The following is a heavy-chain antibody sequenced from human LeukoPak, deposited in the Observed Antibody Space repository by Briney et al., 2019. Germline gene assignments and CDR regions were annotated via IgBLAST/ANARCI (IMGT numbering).Heavy chain of an antibody. CDR1: GFTFSSYA. CDR3: ARDENPTGGDSLLDY. D-gene: IGHD2-21*02. J-gene: IGHJ4*02. CDR2: IKQDGSEK. Sequence: GGSLRLSCAASGFTFSSYAMSWVRQAPGKGLEWVANIKQDGSEKYYVDSVKGRFTISRDNAKNSLYLQMNSLRAEDTAVYYCARDENPTGGDSLLDYWGQGTLVTVPS. V-gene: IGHV3-7*01.